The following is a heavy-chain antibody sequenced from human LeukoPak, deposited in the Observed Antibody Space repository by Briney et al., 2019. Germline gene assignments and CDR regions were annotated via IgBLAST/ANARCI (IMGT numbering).Heavy chain of an antibody. Sequence: SETLSLTCTVSGGSISSSSYYWGWIRQPPGKGLEWIGSIYYSGSTYYNPSLKSRVTISVDTSKNQFSLKLSSVTAADTAVYYCAGGGYSYGYHFDYWGQGTLVTVSS. J-gene: IGHJ4*02. CDR2: IYYSGST. V-gene: IGHV4-39*07. D-gene: IGHD5-18*01. CDR3: AGGGYSYGYHFDY. CDR1: GGSISSSSYY.